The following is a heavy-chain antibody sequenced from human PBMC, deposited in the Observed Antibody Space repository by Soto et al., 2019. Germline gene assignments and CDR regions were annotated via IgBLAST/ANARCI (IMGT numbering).Heavy chain of an antibody. Sequence: GGSLRLSCAASGLPLGDNGMHWVRQAPGKGLVWVSRISNDGSDTTYADSVRGRFTVSRDNAKNTLYLQMNSLRAEDTAVYYCARDSYSSATHWGHGTLVTVSS. CDR2: ISNDGSDT. CDR1: GLPLGDNG. J-gene: IGHJ4*01. D-gene: IGHD4-4*01. V-gene: IGHV3-74*01. CDR3: ARDSYSSATH.